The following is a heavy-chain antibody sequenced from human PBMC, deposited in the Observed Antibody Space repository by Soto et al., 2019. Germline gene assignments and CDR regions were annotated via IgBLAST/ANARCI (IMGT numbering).Heavy chain of an antibody. CDR3: AKDRNYPRDQFHY. V-gene: IGHV3-23*01. CDR2: ISANGQGI. CDR1: GFTFSTYV. Sequence: EGSLRLSCAASGFTFSTYVLSWVRQAPGKGLEWVSAISANGQGIYYAGSVRGRFTISRDNSKNTIFLHMDSLRAEDTAVYYCAKDRNYPRDQFHYWGQGTLVTVSS. J-gene: IGHJ4*02. D-gene: IGHD1-1*01.